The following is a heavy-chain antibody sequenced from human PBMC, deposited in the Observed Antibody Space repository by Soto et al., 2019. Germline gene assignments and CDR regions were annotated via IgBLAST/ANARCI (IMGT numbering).Heavy chain of an antibody. CDR1: GFTVSTNY. J-gene: IGHJ4*02. CDR2: LYPDGRA. V-gene: IGHV3-53*01. Sequence: HPGGSLRLSCAASGFTVSTNYLTWVRQAPGKGLKCVSVLYPDGRAYYADAVKGRFTISTDNSKNSVYLQMNSLRAEDTAVYYCAKDQGGPMVKLLTLEPDYWGQGTLVTVSS. D-gene: IGHD5-18*01. CDR3: AKDQGGPMVKLLTLEPDY.